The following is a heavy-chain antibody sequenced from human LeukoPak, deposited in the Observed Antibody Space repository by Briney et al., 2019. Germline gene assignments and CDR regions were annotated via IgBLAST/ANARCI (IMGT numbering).Heavy chain of an antibody. V-gene: IGHV4-59*01. D-gene: IGHD3-10*01. CDR1: GVPTSSYY. CDR3: ARVGYYGSGSYYRDYFEH. Sequence: SETLSLTCTVSGVPTSSYYWTWIRQPPGRGLEGIGFISNSAITDYNPALKSRVTISRDTTKNQFSLKLNSVTAADTAVYYCARVGYYGSGSYYRDYFEHWGQGTRVTVSS. CDR2: ISNSAIT. J-gene: IGHJ4*02.